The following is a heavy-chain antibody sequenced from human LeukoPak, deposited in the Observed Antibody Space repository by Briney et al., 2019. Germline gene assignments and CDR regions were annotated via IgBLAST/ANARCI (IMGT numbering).Heavy chain of an antibody. Sequence: SETLSLTCTVSGGSISSYYWSWIRQPPGKGLEWIGYIYTSGSTNYNPSLKSRVTISVDTSKNQFSLKLSSVTAADTAVYYCARCDSSGWSSSNWFDPWGQGTLVTVSS. CDR3: ARCDSSGWSSSNWFDP. J-gene: IGHJ5*02. D-gene: IGHD6-19*01. CDR1: GGSISSYY. CDR2: IYTSGST. V-gene: IGHV4-4*09.